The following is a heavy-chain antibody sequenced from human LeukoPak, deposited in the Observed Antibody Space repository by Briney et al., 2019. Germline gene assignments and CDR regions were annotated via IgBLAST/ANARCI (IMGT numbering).Heavy chain of an antibody. Sequence: GGSLRLSCAASGFTFSSYAMSWVRQAPGKGLEWVSAISGSGGSTYYADSVKGRFTISRDNSKNTLYLEMNSLRAEDTAVYYCAKAPYVVGYFDYWGQGTLVTVSS. V-gene: IGHV3-23*01. D-gene: IGHD2-15*01. J-gene: IGHJ4*02. CDR2: ISGSGGST. CDR3: AKAPYVVGYFDY. CDR1: GFTFSSYA.